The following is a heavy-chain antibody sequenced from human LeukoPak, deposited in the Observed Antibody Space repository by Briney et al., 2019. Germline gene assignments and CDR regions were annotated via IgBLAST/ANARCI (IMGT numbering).Heavy chain of an antibody. Sequence: PSETLSLTCTVSGGSISSYYWSWIRQPPGKGLEWIGYIYYSGSTNYNPSLQSRVTISVDTSKEQVSLKLNSVNAADTAVYYCARSEDILTGYAFDYWGQGTLVTVSS. CDR2: IYYSGST. V-gene: IGHV4-59*01. CDR1: GGSISSYY. D-gene: IGHD3-9*01. J-gene: IGHJ4*02. CDR3: ARSEDILTGYAFDY.